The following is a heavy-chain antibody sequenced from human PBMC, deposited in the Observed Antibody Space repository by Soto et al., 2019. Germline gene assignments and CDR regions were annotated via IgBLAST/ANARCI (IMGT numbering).Heavy chain of an antibody. CDR2: ISAYNGNT. D-gene: IGHD4-4*01. Sequence: GASVKVSCKASGYTFTSYGISWVRRAPGQGLEWMGWISAYNGNTNYAQKLQGRVTMTTDTSTSTAYMELRSLRSDDTAVYYCARDFLHDYSIAYYYYGMDVWGQGTTVTVSS. CDR1: GYTFTSYG. CDR3: ARDFLHDYSIAYYYYGMDV. J-gene: IGHJ6*02. V-gene: IGHV1-18*01.